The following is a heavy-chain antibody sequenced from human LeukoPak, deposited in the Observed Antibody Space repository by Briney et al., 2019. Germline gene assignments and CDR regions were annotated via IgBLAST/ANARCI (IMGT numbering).Heavy chain of an antibody. Sequence: GGSLRLSGAASGFTFSSYAMSWVRQAPGKGLEWVSAISSSGGSTYYADSVKGRFTISRDNSKNTLYLQMDSLRAEDTAVYYCAKDLSHRSGYSYYFDYWGQGTLVTVSS. J-gene: IGHJ4*02. V-gene: IGHV3-23*01. D-gene: IGHD3-22*01. CDR1: GFTFSSYA. CDR2: ISSSGGST. CDR3: AKDLSHRSGYSYYFDY.